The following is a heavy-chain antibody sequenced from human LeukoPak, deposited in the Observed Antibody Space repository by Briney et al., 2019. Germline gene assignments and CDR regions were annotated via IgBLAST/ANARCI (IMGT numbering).Heavy chain of an antibody. J-gene: IGHJ4*02. CDR1: GFTFSSYE. CDR2: INWNDGEI. D-gene: IGHD3-16*01. Sequence: GGALRLSCAASGFTFSSYEMNWVRQAPGKGLEWVSGINWNDGEIGYADSVKGRFTISRDNAKNSLYLQMTNLRPEETAVYYCGRGDAGDYWGQGTLVTVSS. V-gene: IGHV3-20*04. CDR3: GRGDAGDY.